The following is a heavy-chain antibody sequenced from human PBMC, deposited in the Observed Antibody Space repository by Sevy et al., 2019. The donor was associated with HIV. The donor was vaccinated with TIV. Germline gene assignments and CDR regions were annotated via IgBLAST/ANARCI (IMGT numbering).Heavy chain of an antibody. CDR3: ARAPPVVVVPGAPSWFDP. J-gene: IGHJ5*02. CDR2: INHSGST. CDR1: GGSFSGYY. V-gene: IGHV4-34*01. Sequence: SETLSLTCAVYGGSFSGYYWNWIRQSPGKGLEWIGEINHSGSTHYNPTLKSRVTISVDTSKNQFSLRLNSVTAANTAVYYCARAPPVVVVPGAPSWFDPWGQGTLVTVSS. D-gene: IGHD2-2*01.